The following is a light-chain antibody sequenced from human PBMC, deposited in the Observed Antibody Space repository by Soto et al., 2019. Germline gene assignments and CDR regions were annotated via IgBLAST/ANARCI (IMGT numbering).Light chain of an antibody. V-gene: IGKV3-15*01. Sequence: EIVMTQSPATLSVSRGDGAAISCRASQGVGSNSAWYQQKPGQAPRLLVYGASTRATAGPARFSCSWPWTEFTHTIRSLGSEDVAVYYCQQYNKRPLTYGQGTTVDIK. CDR3: QQYNKRPLT. CDR1: QGVGSN. CDR2: GAS. J-gene: IGKJ1*01.